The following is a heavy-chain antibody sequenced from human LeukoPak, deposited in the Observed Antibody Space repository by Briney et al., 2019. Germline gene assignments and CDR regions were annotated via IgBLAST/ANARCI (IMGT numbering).Heavy chain of an antibody. Sequence: GGSLRLSCAASEFTFSRYWVHWVRQAPGKGLVWVSRVSPDGLTTKYADSVKGRFTISRDNAKNTLYLQMNSLRDEDTAMYYCSRERDSNWFDPWGQGTLVTVSS. CDR2: VSPDGLTT. CDR3: SRERDSNWFDP. J-gene: IGHJ5*02. CDR1: EFTFSRYW. V-gene: IGHV3-74*03.